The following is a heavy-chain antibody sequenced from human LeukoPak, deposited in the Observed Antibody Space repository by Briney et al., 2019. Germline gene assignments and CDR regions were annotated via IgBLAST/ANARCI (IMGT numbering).Heavy chain of an antibody. CDR2: INPNSGGT. J-gene: IGHJ4*02. D-gene: IGHD2-15*01. CDR3: ARVRRYCSGGSCYLGY. Sequence: ASVKVSCKASGYTFTGYYMHWVRQAPGQGLEWMQWINPNSGGTNYAQKFQGRVTMTRDTSISTAYMELSRLRSDDTAVYYCARVRRYCSGGSCYLGYWGQGTLVTVSS. CDR1: GYTFTGYY. V-gene: IGHV1-2*02.